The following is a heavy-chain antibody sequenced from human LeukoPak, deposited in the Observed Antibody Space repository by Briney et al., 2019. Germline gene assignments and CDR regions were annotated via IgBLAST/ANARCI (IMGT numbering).Heavy chain of an antibody. Sequence: GGSLRLSCAASGFTFSSYAMHWARQAPGKGLEWVAVISYDGSNKYYADSVKGRFTISRDNSKNTLYLQMNSLRAEDTAVYYCARDRGDSVAVPAAMLSYYGMDIWGQGTTVTVSS. CDR3: ARDRGDSVAVPAAMLSYYGMDI. D-gene: IGHD2-2*01. CDR2: ISYDGSNK. V-gene: IGHV3-30-3*01. CDR1: GFTFSSYA. J-gene: IGHJ6*02.